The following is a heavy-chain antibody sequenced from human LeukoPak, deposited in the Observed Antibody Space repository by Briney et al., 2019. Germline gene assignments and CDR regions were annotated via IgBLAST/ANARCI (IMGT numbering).Heavy chain of an antibody. D-gene: IGHD3-22*01. CDR3: TRMLLYESSSYRPSDY. J-gene: IGHJ4*02. V-gene: IGHV3-48*03. CDR2: ISSSGSTI. CDR1: GFTFSSYE. Sequence: GGSLRLSCAASGFTFSSYEMNWVRQAPGKGLEWVSYISSSGSTIYYADSVKGRFTISRDNAENAVHLEMNSLRAEDTAVYYCTRMLLYESSSYRPSDYWGQGTLVTVSS.